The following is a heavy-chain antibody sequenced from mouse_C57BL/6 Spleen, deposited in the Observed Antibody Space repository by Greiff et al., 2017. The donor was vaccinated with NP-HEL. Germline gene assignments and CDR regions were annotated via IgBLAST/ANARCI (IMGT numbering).Heavy chain of an antibody. CDR1: GYTFTSYW. CDR2: IDPSDSYT. V-gene: IGHV1-69*01. D-gene: IGHD2-3*01. Sequence: QVQLQQPGAELVMPGASVKLSCKASGYTFTSYWMHWVKQRPGQGLEWIGEIDPSDSYTNYNQKFKGKSTLTVDKSSSTAYMQLSSLTSEDSAVYYCARGYDGYYSTFFADWGQGTLVTVSA. CDR3: ARGYDGYYSTFFAD. J-gene: IGHJ3*01.